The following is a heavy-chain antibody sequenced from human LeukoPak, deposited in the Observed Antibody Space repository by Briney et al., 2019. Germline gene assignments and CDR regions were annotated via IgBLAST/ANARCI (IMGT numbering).Heavy chain of an antibody. CDR1: GGSISSYY. J-gene: IGHJ4*02. Sequence: PSETLSLNCTVSGGSISSYYWSWIRQPAGKGLEWIGRIYTSGSTNYNPSLKSRVTMSVDTSKNQFSLKLSSVTAADTAVYYCARGEVLRFLEWFDYWGQGTLVTVSS. V-gene: IGHV4-4*07. CDR2: IYTSGST. CDR3: ARGEVLRFLEWFDY. D-gene: IGHD3-3*01.